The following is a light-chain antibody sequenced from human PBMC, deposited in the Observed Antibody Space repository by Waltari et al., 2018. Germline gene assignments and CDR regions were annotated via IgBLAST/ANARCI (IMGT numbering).Light chain of an antibody. CDR1: SSDVGSYNY. V-gene: IGLV2-14*03. CDR2: DVS. CDR3: SSYITTNTLEL. Sequence: QSALTQPASVSGSPGQSITISCTGTSSDVGSYNYVSWYQQHPGKAPKLVIYDVSYRPSGVSNRFSGSKSGNTASLTISGLQAEDEADYYCSSYITTNTLELFGGGTSLTVL. J-gene: IGLJ2*01.